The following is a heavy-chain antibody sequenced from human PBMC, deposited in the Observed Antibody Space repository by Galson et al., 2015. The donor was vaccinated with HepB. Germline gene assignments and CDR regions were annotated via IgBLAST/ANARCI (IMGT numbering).Heavy chain of an antibody. CDR3: ARDFSGPGSFDY. J-gene: IGHJ4*02. CDR1: GFTFSSYA. V-gene: IGHV3-30*04. CDR2: ISYDGSNK. D-gene: IGHD5-12*01. Sequence: SLRLSCAASGFTFSSYAMHWVRQAPGKGLEWVAVISYDGSNKYYADSVKGRFTISRDNSKNTLYLQMNSLRAEDTAVYYCARDFSGPGSFDYWGQGTLVTVSS.